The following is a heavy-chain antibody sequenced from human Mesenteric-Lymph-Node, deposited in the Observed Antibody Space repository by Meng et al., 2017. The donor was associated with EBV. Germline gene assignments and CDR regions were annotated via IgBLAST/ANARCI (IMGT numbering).Heavy chain of an antibody. CDR3: VGNYGGNLGWFDP. CDR2: IYHSGST. V-gene: IGHV4-30-2*01. CDR1: AGCTSSGGNL. D-gene: IGHD4/OR15-4a*01. Sequence: QLKVRASGAGLVRPSETLSRTCSIAAGCTSSGGNLWSWIRQPPGKALEWIGYIYHSGSTSYNPSLKSRVSMSIDRSNNQFSLKLTSVTAADTAVYYCVGNYGGNLGWFDPWGQGTLVTVSS. J-gene: IGHJ5*02.